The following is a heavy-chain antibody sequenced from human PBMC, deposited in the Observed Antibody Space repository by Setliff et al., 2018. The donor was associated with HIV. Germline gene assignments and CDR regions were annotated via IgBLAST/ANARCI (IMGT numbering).Heavy chain of an antibody. Sequence: PGESLKISCVASGFTFSTYAINWVRLAPGKGLEWVSSISGSGFAYYADSVKGRFTISRDNSKNTVYLQMNSLRAEDTAEYYCASGYSSSSPRRDYWGQGTLVTVSS. CDR1: GFTFSTYA. J-gene: IGHJ4*02. CDR2: ISGSGFA. CDR3: ASGYSSSSPRRDY. D-gene: IGHD6-6*01. V-gene: IGHV3-23*01.